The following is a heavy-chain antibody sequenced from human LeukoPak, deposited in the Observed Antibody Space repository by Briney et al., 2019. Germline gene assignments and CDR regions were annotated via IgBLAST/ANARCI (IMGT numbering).Heavy chain of an antibody. CDR3: ARGGGCSGGSCQGAFDI. D-gene: IGHD2-15*01. V-gene: IGHV4-4*07. CDR1: GGSISSYY. Sequence: SETLSLTCTVSGGSISSYYWSWIRQPAGKGLEWIGRIYTSGSTNYNPSLKSRVAMSVDTSKNQFSLKLSSVTAADTAVYYCARGGGCSGGSCQGAFDIWGQGTMVTVSS. J-gene: IGHJ3*02. CDR2: IYTSGST.